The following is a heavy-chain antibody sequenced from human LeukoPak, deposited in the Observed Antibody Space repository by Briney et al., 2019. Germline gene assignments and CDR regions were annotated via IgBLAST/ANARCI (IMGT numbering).Heavy chain of an antibody. D-gene: IGHD3-22*01. J-gene: IGHJ3*02. V-gene: IGHV4-4*02. CDR2: IYHSGST. CDR1: GGSISSSNW. Sequence: PSGTLSLTCGVSGGSISSSNWWSWVRQPPGKGLEWIGEIYHSGSTNYNPSLRSRVTISVDKSKNQFSLKLSSVTAADTAVYYCARSTGDYYDSMENAFDIWGQGTKVTVSS. CDR3: ARSTGDYYDSMENAFDI.